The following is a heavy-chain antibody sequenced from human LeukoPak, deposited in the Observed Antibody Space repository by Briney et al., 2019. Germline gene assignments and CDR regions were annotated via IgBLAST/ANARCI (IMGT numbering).Heavy chain of an antibody. V-gene: IGHV4-4*08. CDR2: IYSAST. Sequence: PSETLSLTCSVSDGGITGYYWGWIRQPPGKGLEWIGHIYSASTNYNPSLKSRVTISVDTSKNQFSLKLSSVTAADTAVYYCARDSALLRRPFDYWGQGTLVTVSS. J-gene: IGHJ4*02. CDR3: ARDSALLRRPFDY. D-gene: IGHD2-15*01. CDR1: DGGITGYY.